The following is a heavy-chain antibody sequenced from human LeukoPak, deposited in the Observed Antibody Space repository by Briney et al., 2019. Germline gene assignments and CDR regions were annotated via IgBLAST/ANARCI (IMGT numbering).Heavy chain of an antibody. Sequence: GGSLRLSCVASGITFSSYSMNWVRQAPGKGLEWVSYISSFSGNKNYADSVKGRFTISRDNAKNSLYLQMNSLRAEDTAVYYCARAPGGYYYDSSGYYFDFWGQGTLVTVSS. CDR3: ARAPGGYYYDSSGYYFDF. CDR2: ISSFSGNK. J-gene: IGHJ4*02. D-gene: IGHD3-22*01. CDR1: GITFSSYS. V-gene: IGHV3-48*01.